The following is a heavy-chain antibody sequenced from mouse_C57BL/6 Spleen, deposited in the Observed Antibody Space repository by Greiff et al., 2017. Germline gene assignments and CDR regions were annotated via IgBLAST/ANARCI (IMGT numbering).Heavy chain of an antibody. V-gene: IGHV1-74*01. CDR3: AIGAPYYFDY. CDR2: IHPSDSDA. J-gene: IGHJ2*01. CDR1: GYTFTSYW. D-gene: IGHD6-1*01. Sequence: VQLQQPGAELVKPGASVKVSCKASGYTFTSYWMHWVKQRPGQGLEWIGRIHPSDSDANYNQQFKGKATLTVNKSSSTDYMRLIGVASEDSDVYNCAIGAPYYFDYWGQGTTLTVSS.